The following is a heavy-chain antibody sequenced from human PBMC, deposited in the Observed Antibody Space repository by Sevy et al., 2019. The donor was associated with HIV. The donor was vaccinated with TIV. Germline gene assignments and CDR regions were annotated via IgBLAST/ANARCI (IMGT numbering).Heavy chain of an antibody. CDR1: GGSFSGFS. Sequence: SETLSLTCAVSGGSFSGFSWNWIRQPPGKGREWVGEINHYSPSLKSRVTIALDKSKNQFSLKLNSVTAADTAVYYCGRGGEGVVPAPIPGLGPLAKHWPLDFWGRGTLVTVSS. J-gene: IGHJ2*01. D-gene: IGHD2-2*02. CDR2: INH. V-gene: IGHV4-34*01. CDR3: GRGGEGVVPAPIPGLGPLAKHWPLDF.